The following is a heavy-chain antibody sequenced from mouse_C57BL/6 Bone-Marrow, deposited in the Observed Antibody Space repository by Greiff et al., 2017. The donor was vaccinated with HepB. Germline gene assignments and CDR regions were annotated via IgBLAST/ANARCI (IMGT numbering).Heavy chain of an antibody. D-gene: IGHD1-1*01. CDR3: ARGGGYYYGSSPAWFAY. V-gene: IGHV1-26*01. CDR1: GYTFTDYY. J-gene: IGHJ3*01. Sequence: EVQLQQSGPELVKPGASVKISCKASGYTFTDYYMNWVKQSHGKSLEWIGDINPNNGGTSYNQKFKGKATLTVDKSSSTAYMELRSLTSEDSAVYYCARGGGYYYGSSPAWFAYWGQGTLVTVSA. CDR2: INPNNGGT.